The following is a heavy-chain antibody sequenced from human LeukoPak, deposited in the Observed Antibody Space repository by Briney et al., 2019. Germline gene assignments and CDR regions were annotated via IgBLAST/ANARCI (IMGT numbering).Heavy chain of an antibody. Sequence: SETLSLTCTVSGGSISGSYWSWIRQPPGKGLEWIGYIYYSGSTNYNPSLKSRVTISVDTSKNQFSLKLSSVTAADTAVYYCARGYYYDSSGPNWYFDLWGRGTLVTVSS. CDR1: GGSISGSY. J-gene: IGHJ2*01. CDR2: IYYSGST. V-gene: IGHV4-59*01. D-gene: IGHD3-22*01. CDR3: ARGYYYDSSGPNWYFDL.